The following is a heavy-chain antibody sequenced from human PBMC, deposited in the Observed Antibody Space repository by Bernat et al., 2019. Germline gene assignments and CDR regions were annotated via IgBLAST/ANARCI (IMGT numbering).Heavy chain of an antibody. Sequence: EVQLLESGGGLVKPGGSLRLSCAASGFTFIDAWMNWVRQAPGKGLVWVSRINSDGSNTKYADSVKGRFTFSRDNAKNTLYLQMNSLRAEDTAVYYCARSYCSGNSCPNGFDPWGQGTLVTVSS. J-gene: IGHJ5*02. CDR3: ARSYCSGNSCPNGFDP. V-gene: IGHV3-74*02. D-gene: IGHD2-15*01. CDR2: INSDGSNT. CDR1: GFTFIDAW.